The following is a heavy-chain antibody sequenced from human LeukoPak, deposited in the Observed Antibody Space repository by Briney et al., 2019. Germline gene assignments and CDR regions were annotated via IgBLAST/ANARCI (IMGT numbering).Heavy chain of an antibody. CDR2: IYYSGST. Sequence: SETLSLTCTVSGASISSYYWSWIRQPPGKGLEWIGYIYYSGSTNYNPSLKSRVTMSVDTSKSQFSLELGSVTAADTAVYYCASSHDFWSGYFASWGQGTLVTVSS. J-gene: IGHJ5*01. V-gene: IGHV4-59*01. CDR3: ASSHDFWSGYFAS. D-gene: IGHD3-3*01. CDR1: GASISSYY.